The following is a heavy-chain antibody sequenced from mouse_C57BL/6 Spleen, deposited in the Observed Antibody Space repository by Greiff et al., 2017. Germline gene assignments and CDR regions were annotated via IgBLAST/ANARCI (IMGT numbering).Heavy chain of an antibody. CDR2: INPGSGGT. J-gene: IGHJ3*01. CDR3: ARSGLRPLAY. D-gene: IGHD2-4*01. V-gene: IGHV1-54*01. CDR1: GYAFTNYL. Sequence: VHLVESGAELVRPGTSVKVSCKASGYAFTNYLIEWVKQRPGQGLEWIGVINPGSGGTNYNEKFKGKATLTADKSSSTAYMQLSSLPSEDSAVYFCARSGLRPLAYWGQGTLVTVSA.